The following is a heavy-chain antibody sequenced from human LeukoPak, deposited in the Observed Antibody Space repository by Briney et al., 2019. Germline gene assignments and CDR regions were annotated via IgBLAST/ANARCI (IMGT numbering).Heavy chain of an antibody. V-gene: IGHV4-39*01. CDR1: GGSISNTNYY. Sequence: SKILSLTCTVSGGSISNTNYYWGWIRQPPGKGLEWIGNIYYSGTTSYNPSLRSRVTMSVHTSENQFSLKLTSVTAADTAVYYCARQVPGPYNYYGMDVWGQGTTVTVSS. CDR3: ARQVPGPYNYYGMDV. CDR2: IYYSGTT. J-gene: IGHJ6*02.